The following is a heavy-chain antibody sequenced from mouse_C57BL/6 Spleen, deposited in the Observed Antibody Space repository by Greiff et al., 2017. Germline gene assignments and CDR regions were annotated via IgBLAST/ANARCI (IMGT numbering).Heavy chain of an antibody. J-gene: IGHJ1*03. D-gene: IGHD1-1*01. CDR3: TRPYSYGSSSYWYFDV. CDR2: IRNKANNHAT. CDR1: GFTFSDAW. Sequence: EVQRVESGGGLVQPGGSMKLSCAASGFTFSDAWMDWVRQSPEKGLEWVAEIRNKANNHATYYAESVKGRFTISRDDSKSSVYLQMNSLRAEDTGIYYCTRPYSYGSSSYWYFDVWGTGTTVTVSS. V-gene: IGHV6-6*01.